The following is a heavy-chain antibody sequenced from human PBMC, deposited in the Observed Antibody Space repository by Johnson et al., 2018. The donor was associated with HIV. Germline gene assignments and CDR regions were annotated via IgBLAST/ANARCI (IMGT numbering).Heavy chain of an antibody. V-gene: IGHV3-30-3*01. Sequence: QVKLVESGGGLVQPGGSLKLACAASGFTFSGSALHWVRQASGKGLEWVAVISYDGSNKYYADSVKGRFTISRDSSKNTLYLQMNSLRAEDTAVYYCGRDINYSNYVTDAFDIWGQGTVVTVSS. CDR2: ISYDGSNK. J-gene: IGHJ3*02. D-gene: IGHD4-11*01. CDR1: GFTFSGSA. CDR3: GRDINYSNYVTDAFDI.